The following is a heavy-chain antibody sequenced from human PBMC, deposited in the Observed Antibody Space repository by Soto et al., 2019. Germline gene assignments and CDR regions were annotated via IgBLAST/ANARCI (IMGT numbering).Heavy chain of an antibody. CDR2: ISGSGGST. CDR1: GFTFSSYA. V-gene: IGHV3-23*01. CDR3: AKDSSGWYDAFDI. D-gene: IGHD6-19*01. J-gene: IGHJ3*02. Sequence: VQLLESGGGLVQPGGSLRLSCAASGFTFSSYAMSWVRQAPGKGLEWVSAISGSGGSTYYADSVKGLFTIARDNSTYTVYLQMNSLRAEDTAIYYCAKDSSGWYDAFDIWGQGTMVTVSS.